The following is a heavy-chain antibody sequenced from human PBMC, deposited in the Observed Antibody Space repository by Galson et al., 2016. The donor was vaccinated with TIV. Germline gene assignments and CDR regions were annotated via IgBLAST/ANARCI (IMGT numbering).Heavy chain of an antibody. Sequence: SVKASCKASGFTFTSYGFAWVRQAPGQGLEWVAWINANNGASNYARKVQGRVSMTRDTSTYTASMELRNLRFDDTAVYYCARGRRGSAVWHFDLWGRGTLVTVSS. V-gene: IGHV1-18*01. J-gene: IGHJ2*01. D-gene: IGHD6-25*01. CDR2: INANNGAS. CDR1: GFTFTSYG. CDR3: ARGRRGSAVWHFDL.